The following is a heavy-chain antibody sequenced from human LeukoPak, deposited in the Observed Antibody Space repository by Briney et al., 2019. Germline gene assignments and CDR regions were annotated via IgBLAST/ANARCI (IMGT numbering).Heavy chain of an antibody. V-gene: IGHV3-53*01. Sequence: GGSLRLSCAASGFTVSSNYINWVRQAPGKGLEWVSVIYSDGNTYYADSVKGRFTISRDDSKNTLYLQMNSLRAEDTAVYYCASSGHTPPGAFDIWGQGTMVTVSS. CDR3: ASSGHTPPGAFDI. D-gene: IGHD2-15*01. CDR1: GFTVSSNY. CDR2: IYSDGNT. J-gene: IGHJ3*02.